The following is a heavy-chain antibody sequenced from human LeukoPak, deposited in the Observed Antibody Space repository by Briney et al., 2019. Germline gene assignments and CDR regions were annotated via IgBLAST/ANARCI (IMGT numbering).Heavy chain of an antibody. Sequence: ASVKVSCKASGYTFTSYDINWVRQATGQGLEWMGWMNPNSGNTGYAQKFQGRVTMTRNTSISTAYMELSSLRSEDTAVYYCARWGIYGSGTYYYGMVVWGQGTTVTVSS. CDR1: GYTFTSYD. D-gene: IGHD3-10*01. J-gene: IGHJ6*02. CDR2: MNPNSGNT. CDR3: ARWGIYGSGTYYYGMVV. V-gene: IGHV1-8*01.